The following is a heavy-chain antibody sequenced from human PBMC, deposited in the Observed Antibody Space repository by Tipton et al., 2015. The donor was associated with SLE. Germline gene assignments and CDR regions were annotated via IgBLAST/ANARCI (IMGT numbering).Heavy chain of an antibody. Sequence: TLSLTCTVSGGSISSYYWSWIRQPPGKGLEWIGYIYYSGSTNYNPSLKSRVTISVDTSKNQFSLKLSSVTAADTAVYYCARGTAEAYYDSSGLGYFDYRGQGTLVTVSS. J-gene: IGHJ4*02. V-gene: IGHV4-59*01. CDR1: GGSISSYY. CDR2: IYYSGST. CDR3: ARGTAEAYYDSSGLGYFDY. D-gene: IGHD3-22*01.